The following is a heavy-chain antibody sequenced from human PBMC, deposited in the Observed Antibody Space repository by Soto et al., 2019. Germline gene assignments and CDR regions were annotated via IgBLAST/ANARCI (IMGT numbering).Heavy chain of an antibody. CDR3: AREQWGFDS. J-gene: IGHJ4*02. CDR1: GGSITTNGHY. CDR2: MYYTGNR. Sequence: QVQLQESGPELVKPSQTLSLTCSVSGGSITTNGHYWTWIRQHPGQGLEWIAYMYYTGNRYLNPSPKSRLSISVDTSKNQFSLELRSVTAADTAVYYCAREQWGFDSWGQGTLVTVSS. V-gene: IGHV4-31*03. D-gene: IGHD6-19*01.